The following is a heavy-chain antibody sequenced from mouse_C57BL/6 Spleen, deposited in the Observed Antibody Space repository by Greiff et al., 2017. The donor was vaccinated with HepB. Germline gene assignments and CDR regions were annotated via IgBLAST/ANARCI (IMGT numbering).Heavy chain of an antibody. D-gene: IGHD1-1*01. J-gene: IGHJ3*01. V-gene: IGHV3-6*01. CDR3: ARKGDYGSSPPWFAY. CDR2: ISYDGSN. Sequence: EVKLMESGPGLVKPSQSLSLTCSVTGYSITSGYYWNWIRQFPGNKLEWMGYISYDGSNNYNPSLKNRISITRDTSKNQFFLKLNSVTTEDTATYYCARKGDYGSSPPWFAYWGQGTLVTVSA. CDR1: GYSITSGYY.